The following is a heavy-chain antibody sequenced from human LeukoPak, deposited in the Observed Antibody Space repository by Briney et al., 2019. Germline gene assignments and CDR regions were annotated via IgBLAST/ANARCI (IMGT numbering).Heavy chain of an antibody. V-gene: IGHV4-61*08. CDR2: IYYSGST. Sequence: SETLSLTCIASGGSISSGDFYWSWIRQPPGKGLEWIGYIYYSGSTNYNPSLKSRVTISVDTSKNQFSLKLSSVTAADTAVYYCARLNTSSGGSCYSHYYYGMDVWGQGTTVTVSS. D-gene: IGHD2-15*01. J-gene: IGHJ6*02. CDR1: GGSISSGDFY. CDR3: ARLNTSSGGSCYSHYYYGMDV.